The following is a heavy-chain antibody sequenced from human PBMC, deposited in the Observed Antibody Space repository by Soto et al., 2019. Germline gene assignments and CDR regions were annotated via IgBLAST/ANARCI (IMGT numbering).Heavy chain of an antibody. V-gene: IGHV1-69*13. J-gene: IGHJ4*02. D-gene: IGHD3-10*01. CDR2: IIPIIDTP. Sequence: GASVKVSCKASGGTFRNHVFNWVRQAPGQGLEWMGGIIPIIDTPNYAQKFQGRVTITADASTNTDYLEVSSLRSQDTAVYYCARDLEFRDGNISHLDYWGQGTLVTVSS. CDR1: GGTFRNHV. CDR3: ARDLEFRDGNISHLDY.